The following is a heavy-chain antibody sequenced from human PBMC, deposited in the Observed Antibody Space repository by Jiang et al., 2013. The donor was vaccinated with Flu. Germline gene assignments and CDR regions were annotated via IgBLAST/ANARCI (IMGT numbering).Heavy chain of an antibody. D-gene: IGHD2-15*01. CDR1: GYSFTSYW. V-gene: IGHV5-51*01. Sequence: KRPGESLKISCKGSGYSFTSYWIGWVRQMPGKGLEWMGIIYPGDSDTRYSPSFQGQVTISADKSISTAYLQWSSLKASDTAMYYCARHVCGGSCYGSYWFDPWGQGTLVTVSS. CDR2: IYPGDSDT. J-gene: IGHJ5*02. CDR3: ARHVCGGSCYGSYWFDP.